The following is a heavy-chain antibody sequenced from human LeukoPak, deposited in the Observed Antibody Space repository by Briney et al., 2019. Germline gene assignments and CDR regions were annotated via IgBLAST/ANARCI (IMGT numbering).Heavy chain of an antibody. CDR1: GFTFSSYA. J-gene: IGHJ5*02. CDR2: ISGSGGST. Sequence: GGSLRLSCAASGFTFSSYAMSWVRQAPGKGLEWVSAISGSGGSTYYADSVKGRFTISRDNSKNTLYLQMNSLRAEDTAVYYCARLRGLVSWFDPWGQGTLVTVSS. D-gene: IGHD2-21*02. V-gene: IGHV3-23*01. CDR3: ARLRGLVSWFDP.